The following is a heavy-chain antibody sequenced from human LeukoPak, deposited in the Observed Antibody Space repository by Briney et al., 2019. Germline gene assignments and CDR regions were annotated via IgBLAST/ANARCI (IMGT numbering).Heavy chain of an antibody. D-gene: IGHD1-26*01. CDR1: GGSISSSSYF. J-gene: IGHJ1*01. V-gene: IGHV4-39*01. CDR3: ARHVISVGATRAEYFQH. Sequence: SETLSLTCTVSGGSISSSSYFWGWIRQPPGKELEWIGSIYYSGSTYYNPSLKSRTTISVDTSKNQFSLKLSSVTAADTAVYYCARHVISVGATRAEYFQHWGQGTVVIVSS. CDR2: IYYSGST.